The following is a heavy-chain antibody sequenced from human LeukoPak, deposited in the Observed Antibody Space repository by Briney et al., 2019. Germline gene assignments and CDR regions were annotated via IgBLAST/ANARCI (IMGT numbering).Heavy chain of an antibody. Sequence: PSETLSLTCTVSGGSISSYYWSWIRQPAGKGLEWIGRIYTSGSTNYNPSLKSRVTMSVDTSKNQFSLKLSSVTAADTAVYYCARALGPTIFGVAFNHAFDIWGQGTMVTVSS. CDR3: ARALGPTIFGVAFNHAFDI. V-gene: IGHV4-4*07. J-gene: IGHJ3*02. CDR2: IYTSGST. CDR1: GGSISSYY. D-gene: IGHD3-3*01.